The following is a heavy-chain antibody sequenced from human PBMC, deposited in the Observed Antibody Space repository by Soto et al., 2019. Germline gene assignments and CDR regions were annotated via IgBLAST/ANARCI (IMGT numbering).Heavy chain of an antibody. CDR1: GFTFSNYG. CDR2: ISYDVNNK. Sequence: LRLSCAVSGFTFSNYGMHWVRQAPGKGLEWVALISYDVNNKYYADSVKGRFTISRDNSKNTLFLQMNGLRAEDTAVYYCSKGGSKAGMDVWGQGTTVTVSS. CDR3: SKGGSKAGMDV. D-gene: IGHD1-26*01. V-gene: IGHV3-30*18. J-gene: IGHJ6*02.